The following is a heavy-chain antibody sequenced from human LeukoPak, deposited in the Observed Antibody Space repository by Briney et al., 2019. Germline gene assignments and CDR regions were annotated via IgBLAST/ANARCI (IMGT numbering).Heavy chain of an antibody. J-gene: IGHJ4*02. CDR1: GYTFTSYD. D-gene: IGHD6-6*01. Sequence: ASVKASCKASGYTFTSYDINWVRQAPGQGLEWMGWMNPNSGNTGYAQKFQGRVTMTRNTSISTAYMELSSLRSEDTAVYYCARGGSRELQYSSSIFDYWGQGTLVTVSS. CDR2: MNPNSGNT. V-gene: IGHV1-8*01. CDR3: ARGGSRELQYSSSIFDY.